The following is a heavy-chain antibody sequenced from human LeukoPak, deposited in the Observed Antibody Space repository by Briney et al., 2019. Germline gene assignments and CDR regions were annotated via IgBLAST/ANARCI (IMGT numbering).Heavy chain of an antibody. D-gene: IGHD6-13*01. V-gene: IGHV3-7*01. CDR3: ASGSSSWYGGYGMDV. CDR1: GFTFSSYW. Sequence: PGGSLRLSCAASGFTFSSYWMSWVRQAPGKGLEWVANIKQDGSGKYYVDSVKGRFTISRDNAKNSLYLQMNSLRAEDTAVYYCASGSSSWYGGYGMDVWGQGTTVTVSS. J-gene: IGHJ6*02. CDR2: IKQDGSGK.